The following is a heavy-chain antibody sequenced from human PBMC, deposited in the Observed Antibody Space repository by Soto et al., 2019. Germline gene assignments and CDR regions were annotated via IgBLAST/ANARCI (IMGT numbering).Heavy chain of an antibody. CDR1: GGSISSYY. D-gene: IGHD6-13*01. CDR2: IYYSGST. J-gene: IGHJ5*02. CDR3: ARASAAAKKGWFDP. V-gene: IGHV4-59*01. Sequence: PSETLSLTCTVSGGSISSYYWSWIRQPPGKGLEWIGYIYYSGSTNYNPSLKSRVTISVDTSKNQFSLKLSSVTAADTAVYYCARASAAAKKGWFDPWGQGTLVTVAS.